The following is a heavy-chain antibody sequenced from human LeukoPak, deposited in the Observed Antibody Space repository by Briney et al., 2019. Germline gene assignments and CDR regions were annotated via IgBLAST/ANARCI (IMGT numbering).Heavy chain of an antibody. V-gene: IGHV3-21*01. CDR3: AGEVDSSSTSCYNEGWFDP. D-gene: IGHD2-2*02. J-gene: IGHJ5*02. CDR2: ISSSGSYI. Sequence: GGSLRLSCAASGFTFSTYSMNWVRQAPGKGLEWVSSISSSGSYIYYADSVKGRFTISRDNAKNSLYLQMNSLRAEDTAVYYCAGEVDSSSTSCYNEGWFDPWGQGTLVTVSS. CDR1: GFTFSTYS.